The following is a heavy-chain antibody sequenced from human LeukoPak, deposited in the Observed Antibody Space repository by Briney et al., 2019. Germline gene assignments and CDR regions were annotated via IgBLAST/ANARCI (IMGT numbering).Heavy chain of an antibody. D-gene: IGHD3-3*01. CDR1: GGSFSGYY. V-gene: IGHV4-34*01. J-gene: IGHJ4*02. CDR3: ARGVRFLAY. Sequence: PSETLSLTCAVYGGSFSGYYWSWIRQPPGKGLEWIGEINHSGSTNYNPSLKSRVTISVDTSMNQFSLKLSSVTAADTAVYYCARGVRFLAYWGQGTLVTVSS. CDR2: INHSGST.